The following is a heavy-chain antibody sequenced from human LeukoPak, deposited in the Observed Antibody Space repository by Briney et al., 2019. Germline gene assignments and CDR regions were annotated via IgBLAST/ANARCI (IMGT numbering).Heavy chain of an antibody. J-gene: IGHJ4*02. Sequence: KPSETLSLTCTVSGGSISSYYWNWIRQPPGKGLEWIGYIYYSGSTNYNPSLKSRVTISVDTSKNQFSLRLSSVTAADTAVYYCARLYSGSYIYWGQGTLVTVSS. CDR1: GGSISSYY. D-gene: IGHD1-26*01. CDR2: IYYSGST. CDR3: ARLYSGSYIY. V-gene: IGHV4-59*12.